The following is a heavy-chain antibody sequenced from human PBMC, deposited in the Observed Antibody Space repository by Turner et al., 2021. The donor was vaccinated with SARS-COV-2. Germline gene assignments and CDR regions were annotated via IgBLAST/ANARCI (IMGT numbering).Heavy chain of an antibody. Sequence: VQLVESGGDFVHPGGSLRLSCVGSGLTFSDHWMHWVRQGPGKGLVWVSRISDDGSSASYGGSVRGRFTVSRDNAKNTLYLQMNSLRPDDTGVYYCTRRGIAAAGNDYWGQGTLVTVSS. CDR2: ISDDGSSA. D-gene: IGHD6-13*01. CDR1: GLTFSDHW. CDR3: TRRGIAAAGNDY. J-gene: IGHJ4*02. V-gene: IGHV3-74*01.